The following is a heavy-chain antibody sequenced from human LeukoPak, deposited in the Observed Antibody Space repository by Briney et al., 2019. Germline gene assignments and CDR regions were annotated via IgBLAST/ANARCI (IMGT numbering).Heavy chain of an antibody. V-gene: IGHV3-30*04. CDR3: ARDPRRSSQTGYFDY. CDR2: ISYDGSNK. D-gene: IGHD6-13*01. J-gene: IGHJ4*02. Sequence: GGSLRLSCAASGFNLSSYAMRWVRQAPGKGLEWVAVISYDGSNKYYTDSVKGRFTFSRENSKNTVYLQMQSLTVYDTAVYYCARDPRRSSQTGYFDYWGQGTLVTVSS. CDR1: GFNLSSYA.